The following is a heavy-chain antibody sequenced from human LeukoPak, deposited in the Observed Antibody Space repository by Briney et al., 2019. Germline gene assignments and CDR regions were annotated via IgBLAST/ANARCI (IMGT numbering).Heavy chain of an antibody. CDR1: GFTFSNYG. D-gene: IGHD6-13*01. Sequence: GGSLRLSCAASGFTFSNYGMHWVRQAPGKGLEWVAVISYDGRNKYYADSVKGRFTISRDNSKNTLYLQMNSLRAEDTAVYYCALGMVPFDPWGQGTLVTVSS. CDR2: ISYDGRNK. J-gene: IGHJ5*02. CDR3: ALGMVPFDP. V-gene: IGHV3-30*03.